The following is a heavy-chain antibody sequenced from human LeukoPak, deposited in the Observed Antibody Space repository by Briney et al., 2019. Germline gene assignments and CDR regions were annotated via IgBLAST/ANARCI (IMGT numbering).Heavy chain of an antibody. D-gene: IGHD4-17*01. J-gene: IGHJ3*02. Sequence: TGGSLRLSCAASGFTFSSYWMSWVRQAPGKGLEWVANIKQDGSEKYYVDSVKGRFTISRDNAKNSLYLQMNSLRAEDTAVYYSARVRAYYGDYQDAFDIWGQGTMVTVSS. CDR3: ARVRAYYGDYQDAFDI. CDR1: GFTFSSYW. V-gene: IGHV3-7*01. CDR2: IKQDGSEK.